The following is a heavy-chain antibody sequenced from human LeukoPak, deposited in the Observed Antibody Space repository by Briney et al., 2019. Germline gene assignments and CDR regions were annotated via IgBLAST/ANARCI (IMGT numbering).Heavy chain of an antibody. V-gene: IGHV1-69*13. D-gene: IGHD3-3*01. CDR1: GGTFSSYA. CDR3: ARVPYLYYDFWSGYDYYYYGMDV. Sequence: VASVKVSCKASGGTFSSYAISWVRQASGQGLEWMGGIIPIFGTANYAQKFQGRVTITADESTSTAYMELSSLRSEDTAVYYCARVPYLYYDFWSGYDYYYYGMDVWGQGTTVTVSS. CDR2: IIPIFGTA. J-gene: IGHJ6*02.